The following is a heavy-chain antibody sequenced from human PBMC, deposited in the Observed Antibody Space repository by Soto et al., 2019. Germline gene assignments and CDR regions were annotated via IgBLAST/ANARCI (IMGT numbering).Heavy chain of an antibody. J-gene: IGHJ6*02. V-gene: IGHV1-69*13. CDR3: ARHNCSGGSCYDTGYYYGMDV. CDR1: GGTFSSYA. CDR2: IIPIFGTA. D-gene: IGHD2-15*01. Sequence: GAAVKVFCKASGGTFSSYAISWVRQAPGQGLEWMGGIIPIFGTANYAQKFQGRVTITADESTSTAYMELSSLRSEDTAAYYCARHNCSGGSCYDTGYYYGMDVWGQGTTVTVSS.